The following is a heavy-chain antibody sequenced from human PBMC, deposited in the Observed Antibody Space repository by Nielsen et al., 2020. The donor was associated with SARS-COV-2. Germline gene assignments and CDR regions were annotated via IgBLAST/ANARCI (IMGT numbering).Heavy chain of an antibody. CDR2: SRNKGSRYTT. CDR3: ARVKGSGWSDSFLDS. Sequence: WIRQPPGKGLEWVGRSRNKGSRYTTEYAASVKGRFTISRDESGNSLYLQMNSLEVEDTAVYYCARVKGSGWSDSFLDSWGQGTLVTVSS. V-gene: IGHV3-72*01. J-gene: IGHJ4*02. D-gene: IGHD6-13*01.